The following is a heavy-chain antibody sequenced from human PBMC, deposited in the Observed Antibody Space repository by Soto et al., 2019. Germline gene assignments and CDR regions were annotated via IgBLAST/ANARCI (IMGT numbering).Heavy chain of an antibody. J-gene: IGHJ6*02. CDR3: ARAGPYSSSWYPYYYYGMDV. Sequence: QVQLVESGGGVVQPGRSLRLSCAASGFTFSSYAMHWVRQAPGKGLEWVAVISYDGSNKYYADSVKGRFTISRDNSKYTVYLQMNSLRAEDTAVYYCARAGPYSSSWYPYYYYGMDVWGQGTTVTVSS. V-gene: IGHV3-30-3*01. CDR2: ISYDGSNK. CDR1: GFTFSSYA. D-gene: IGHD6-13*01.